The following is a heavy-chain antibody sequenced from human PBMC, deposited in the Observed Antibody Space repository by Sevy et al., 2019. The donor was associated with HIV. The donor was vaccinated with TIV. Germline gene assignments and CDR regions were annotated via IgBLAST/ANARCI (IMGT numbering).Heavy chain of an antibody. J-gene: IGHJ4*02. Sequence: GGSLRLSCAASGFTFTDYWMSWVRQTPGKGLEWVATIKQDESEKYYVDSVKGRFAISRDNDKNSVSLQMNGLRVEDAALYYCAREGGGFNSRPYYFDSWGQGTLVTVSS. V-gene: IGHV3-7*01. CDR3: AREGGGFNSRPYYFDS. CDR2: IKQDESEK. CDR1: GFTFTDYW. D-gene: IGHD5-12*01.